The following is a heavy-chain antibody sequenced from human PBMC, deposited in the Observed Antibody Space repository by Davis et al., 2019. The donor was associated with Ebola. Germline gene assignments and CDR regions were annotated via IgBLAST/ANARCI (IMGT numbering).Heavy chain of an antibody. D-gene: IGHD4-17*01. V-gene: IGHV1-46*01. J-gene: IGHJ6*02. Sequence: ASVKVSCKASGYTFTSYYMHWVRQAPGQGLEWMGIINPSGGSTSYAQKLQGRVTMTTDTSTSTAYMELRSLRSDDTAVYYCARDQLYGDYYTYYGMDVWGQGTTVTVSS. CDR1: GYTFTSYY. CDR2: INPSGGST. CDR3: ARDQLYGDYYTYYGMDV.